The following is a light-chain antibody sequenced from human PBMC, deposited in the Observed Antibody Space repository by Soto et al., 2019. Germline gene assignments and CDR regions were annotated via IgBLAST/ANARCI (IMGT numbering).Light chain of an antibody. CDR2: HVS. J-gene: IGKJ5*01. Sequence: EIVMTQSPGTLSVSLWERATLSCRASQSVGTKLAWYQQKPGQVPRLLIYHVSTRATGVPARFSGSGSGTDFTLTISSLEPEDFAVYYCQQRSNWPSITFGQGTRLEIK. CDR3: QQRSNWPSIT. CDR1: QSVGTK. V-gene: IGKV3-11*01.